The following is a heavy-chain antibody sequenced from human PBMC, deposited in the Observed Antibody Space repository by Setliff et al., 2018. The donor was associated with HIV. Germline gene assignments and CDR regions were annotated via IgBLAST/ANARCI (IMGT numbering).Heavy chain of an antibody. CDR1: GYTFINYH. V-gene: IGHV1-18*01. D-gene: IGHD3-10*01. CDR3: ARVPVSSYYYYMDV. CDR2: ISASTVNT. Sequence: VASVKVSCKSSGYTFINYHITWVRQAPGQGLEWVGSISASTVNTNYTQGRVTMTTDISTSTAYMELRSLRSADTAVYYCARVPVSSYYYYMDVWGKGTTVTV. J-gene: IGHJ6*03.